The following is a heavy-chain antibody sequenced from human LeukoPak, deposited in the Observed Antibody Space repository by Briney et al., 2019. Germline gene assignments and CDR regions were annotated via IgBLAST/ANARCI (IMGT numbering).Heavy chain of an antibody. Sequence: GRSLTLSCAASGSTFSSYAMHWVRQAPGKGLEWVAIISYDGSDKYYADSVKGRLTISRDNSKSTLYLQMISLRTEDTAVYYCARADGSVAGPPSGHWGQGTLVPVSS. D-gene: IGHD6-19*01. J-gene: IGHJ4*02. V-gene: IGHV3-30-3*01. CDR2: ISYDGSDK. CDR3: ARADGSVAGPPSGH. CDR1: GSTFSSYA.